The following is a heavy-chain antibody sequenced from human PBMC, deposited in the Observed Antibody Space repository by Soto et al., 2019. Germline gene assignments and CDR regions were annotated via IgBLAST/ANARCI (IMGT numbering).Heavy chain of an antibody. CDR2: TSYEGSTK. V-gene: IGHV3-30-3*02. CDR3: AKQFTGSSYYFDH. CDR1: GFTFNTHA. Sequence: QVQLVESGGGVVQPGRSLRLSCTASGFTFNTHAMHWVRQAPGKGLEWVAVTSYEGSTKYYADYAQGRFTISRDNSNNTLYLQLNSLRAEDTAVYYCAKQFTGSSYYFDHLGQGTLVTVSS. J-gene: IGHJ4*02. D-gene: IGHD6-6*01.